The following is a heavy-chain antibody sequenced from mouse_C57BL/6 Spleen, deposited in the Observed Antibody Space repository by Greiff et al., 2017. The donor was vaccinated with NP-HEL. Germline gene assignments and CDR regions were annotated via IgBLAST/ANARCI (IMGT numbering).Heavy chain of an antibody. CDR2: ISNGGGST. Sequence: EVHLVESGGGLVQPGGSLKLSCAASGFTFSDYYMYWVRQTPEKRLEWVAYISNGGGSTYYPDTVKGRFTISRDNAKNTLYLQMSRLKSEDTAMYYCARPGTVVGAYYAMDYWGQGTSVTVSS. CDR1: GFTFSDYY. D-gene: IGHD1-1*01. J-gene: IGHJ4*01. V-gene: IGHV5-12*01. CDR3: ARPGTVVGAYYAMDY.